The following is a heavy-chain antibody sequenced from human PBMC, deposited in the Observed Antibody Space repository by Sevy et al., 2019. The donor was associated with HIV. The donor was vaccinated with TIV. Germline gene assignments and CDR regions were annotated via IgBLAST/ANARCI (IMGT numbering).Heavy chain of an antibody. CDR2: VSGSGGST. CDR3: AKDTYSSGGDFDY. Sequence: GVSLRLSCAASGFTFSSYAMSWVRQAPGKGLEWVSAVSGSGGSTHYADAVKGRFTISRDNSKNTLYLQMNSLRAEDTALYYCAKDTYSSGGDFDYWGQGTLVTVSS. J-gene: IGHJ4*02. D-gene: IGHD3-22*01. CDR1: GFTFSSYA. V-gene: IGHV3-23*01.